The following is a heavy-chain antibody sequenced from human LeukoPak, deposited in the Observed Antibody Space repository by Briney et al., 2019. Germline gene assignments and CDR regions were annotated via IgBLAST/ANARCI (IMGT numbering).Heavy chain of an antibody. D-gene: IGHD3-16*01. J-gene: IGHJ4*02. CDR2: IIPFLSLT. V-gene: IGHV1-69*02. Sequence: GASVTVSCKASGDTFSNYPINWVRQAPGQGLEWLGRIIPFLSLTNYAQNFQGRVTITADKSTSTAYMELSSLRSEDTAVYYCARSLNFASPMTFDYWGQGTLVTVSS. CDR3: ARSLNFASPMTFDY. CDR1: GDTFSNYP.